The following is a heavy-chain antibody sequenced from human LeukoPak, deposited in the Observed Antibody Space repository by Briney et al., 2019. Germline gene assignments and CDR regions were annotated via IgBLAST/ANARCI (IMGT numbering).Heavy chain of an antibody. CDR3: AKCDRCIAAPGTLSCLDY. Sequence: QPGGSLTLSCAASVFTFSTYAMSWVRQTPGKGLVWVSVISNSAGSTYYADSVKGRFTISRDNSKNTLSLQMNSLRADDTALYYCAKCDRCIAAPGTLSCLDYWGQGTLVTVSS. J-gene: IGHJ4*02. D-gene: IGHD6-13*01. CDR1: VFTFSTYA. V-gene: IGHV3-23*01. CDR2: ISNSAGST.